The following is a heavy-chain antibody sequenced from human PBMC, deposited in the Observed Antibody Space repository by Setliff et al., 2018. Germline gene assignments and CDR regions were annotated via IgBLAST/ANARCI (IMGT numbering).Heavy chain of an antibody. CDR2: IKQDGSEI. D-gene: IGHD2-21*01. CDR3: ASGDWFYFDT. V-gene: IGHV3-7*01. Sequence: GGSLSLSCAASGFPFSTYWLNWVRQAPGKGLEWVANIKQDGSEIYYVDSVRGRFTISRDTAKNSVYLQMNSLRAEDTGVYYCASGDWFYFDTWGQGTLVTVSS. J-gene: IGHJ4*02. CDR1: GFPFSTYW.